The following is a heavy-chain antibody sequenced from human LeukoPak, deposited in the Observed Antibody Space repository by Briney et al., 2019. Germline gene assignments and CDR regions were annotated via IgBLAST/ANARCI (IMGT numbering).Heavy chain of an antibody. Sequence: GESLKISCKGSGYSFTSYRIGWVRQMPGKGLEWMGIIYPGDSDTRYSPSFQGQVTISADKSISTAYLQWSSLKASDTAMYYCARRRAEQQLVLDYWGQGTLVTVSS. J-gene: IGHJ4*02. CDR3: ARRRAEQQLVLDY. D-gene: IGHD6-13*01. CDR1: GYSFTSYR. CDR2: IYPGDSDT. V-gene: IGHV5-51*01.